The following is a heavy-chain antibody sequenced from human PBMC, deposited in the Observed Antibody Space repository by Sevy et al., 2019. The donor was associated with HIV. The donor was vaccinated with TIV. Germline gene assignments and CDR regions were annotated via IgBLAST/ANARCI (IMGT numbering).Heavy chain of an antibody. V-gene: IGHV3-21*06. CDR1: GFTFNSYF. Sequence: GGSLRLSCAASGFTFNSYFMNWVRQTPGKGLEWVSSISSASSYIFYAASVKGRFTISRDNAHNSLYLEMNGLRAEDMAIYYCARGDYYGSLDYFDDWSQGILVTVSS. D-gene: IGHD3-10*01. CDR3: ARGDYYGSLDYFDD. CDR2: ISSASSYI. J-gene: IGHJ4*02.